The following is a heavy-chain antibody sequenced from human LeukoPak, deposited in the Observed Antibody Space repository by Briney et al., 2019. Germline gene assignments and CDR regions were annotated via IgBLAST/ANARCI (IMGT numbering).Heavy chain of an antibody. D-gene: IGHD1-26*01. CDR1: GFTFSSYA. CDR2: VSYDGSNK. V-gene: IGHV3-30*04. Sequence: GGSLRLSCAASGFTFSSYAMHWVRQAPGKGLEWVACVSYDGSNKYYANSVKGRFTISRDKSKNTLHLQMNSLRAEATAIYYCARDTSFAVGASLDFWGQGTLVTVSS. CDR3: ARDTSFAVGASLDF. J-gene: IGHJ4*02.